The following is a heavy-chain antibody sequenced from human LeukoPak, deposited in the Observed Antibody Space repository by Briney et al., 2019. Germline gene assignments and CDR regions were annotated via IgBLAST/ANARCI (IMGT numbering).Heavy chain of an antibody. CDR2: ISNSSSYI. D-gene: IGHD1-26*01. J-gene: IGHJ5*02. CDR3: AREGSGSYYWFDP. Sequence: GGSLRLSCAASGFTFSSYSMNWVRQAPGKGLEWVSSISNSSSYIYYADSVKGRFTISRDNAKNSLYLQMNSLRAEDTAVYYCAREGSGSYYWFDPWGQGTLVTVSS. V-gene: IGHV3-21*01. CDR1: GFTFSSYS.